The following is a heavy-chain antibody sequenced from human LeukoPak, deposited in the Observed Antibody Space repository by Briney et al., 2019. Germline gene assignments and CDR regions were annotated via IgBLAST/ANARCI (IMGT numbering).Heavy chain of an antibody. J-gene: IGHJ5*02. CDR2: IYYSGST. CDR1: GGSVSSGSYY. CDR3: AREGYYYGSGSYYMNWFDP. V-gene: IGHV4-61*01. D-gene: IGHD3-10*01. Sequence: SETLSLTCTVSGGSVSSGSYYWSWIRQPPGKGLEWIGYIYYSGSTNYNPSLKSRVTISVDTSKNQFSLKLSSVTAADTAVYYCAREGYYYGSGSYYMNWFDPWGQGTLVTVSS.